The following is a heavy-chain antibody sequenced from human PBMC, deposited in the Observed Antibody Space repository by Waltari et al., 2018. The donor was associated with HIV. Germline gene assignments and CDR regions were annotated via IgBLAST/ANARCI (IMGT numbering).Heavy chain of an antibody. Sequence: QVQLQQWGAGLLKPSETLSLTCAVYGGSFSGYYWSWIRQRPGKGLEWIGEINHSGSTNYNPSLKSRVTISVDTSKNQFSLKLSSVTAADTAVYYCARAYVLLWFGDGVSFDYWGQGTLVTVSS. V-gene: IGHV4-34*01. D-gene: IGHD3-10*01. CDR2: INHSGST. J-gene: IGHJ4*02. CDR3: ARAYVLLWFGDGVSFDY. CDR1: GGSFSGYY.